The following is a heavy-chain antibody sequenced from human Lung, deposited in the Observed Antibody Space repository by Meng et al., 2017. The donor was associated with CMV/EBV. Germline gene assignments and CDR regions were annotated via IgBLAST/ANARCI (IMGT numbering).Heavy chain of an antibody. V-gene: IGHV4-34*01. CDR3: ARADKVRFDY. CDR2: INHSGST. CDR1: GGSFSVYY. J-gene: IGHJ4*02. Sequence: VQLQQWGAGLLKPSGTLSLPGAVYGGSFSVYYWCWIRQLPGKGREWIGEINHSGSTNYNPSLKSRVTISVDTSKNQFSLKLSSVTAADTAVYYCARADKVRFDYWGQGTLVTVSS.